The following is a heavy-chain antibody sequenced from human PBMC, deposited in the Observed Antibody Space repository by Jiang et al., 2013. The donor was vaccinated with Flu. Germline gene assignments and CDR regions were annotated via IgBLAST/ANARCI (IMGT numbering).Heavy chain of an antibody. CDR3: ARGEEAINVYGSGDDAFDI. J-gene: IGHJ3*02. D-gene: IGHD3-10*01. V-gene: IGHV4-39*02. Sequence: LLKPSETLSLTCTVSGGSISSSNSYWGWIRQPPGKGLEWIAIIYQSGNTYYSPSLKSRVTISVDTSKNHFSLKLTSVTATDTAVYYCARGEEAINVYGSGDDAFDIWGQGTMVTVSS. CDR1: GGSISSSNSY. CDR2: IYQSGNT.